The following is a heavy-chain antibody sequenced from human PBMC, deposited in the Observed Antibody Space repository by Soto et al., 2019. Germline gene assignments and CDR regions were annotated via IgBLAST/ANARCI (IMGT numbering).Heavy chain of an antibody. CDR1: GYTFTNYW. V-gene: IGHV5-51*01. CDR2: IFPGDSET. D-gene: IGHD3-10*01. Sequence: PGESLKISCKGSGYTFTNYWIGWVRQMPGKGLEWMGIIFPGDSETGYSPSFQGQVTMSADKSISTAYLQWSSLKASDSAIYYCARKYYYGAGTLDYWGQGTLVTVSS. CDR3: ARKYYYGAGTLDY. J-gene: IGHJ4*02.